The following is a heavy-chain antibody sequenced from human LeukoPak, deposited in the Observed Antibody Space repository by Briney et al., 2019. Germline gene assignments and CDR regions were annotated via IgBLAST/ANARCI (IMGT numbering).Heavy chain of an antibody. J-gene: IGHJ4*02. CDR2: ISSRSRTI. CDR1: GFTFSNYS. CDR3: AKEGNYGYYFDY. D-gene: IGHD4-11*01. Sequence: GGSLRLSCAASGFTFSNYSMNWVRQAPGKRLEWVSYISSRSRTIYYADSVKGRFTISRDNAKNSLYLQMNSLRAEDTAVYYCAKEGNYGYYFDYWGQGTLVTVSS. V-gene: IGHV3-48*01.